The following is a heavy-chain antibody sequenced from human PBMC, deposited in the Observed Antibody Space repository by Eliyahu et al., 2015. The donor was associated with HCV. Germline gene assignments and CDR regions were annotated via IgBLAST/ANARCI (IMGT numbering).Heavy chain of an antibody. D-gene: IGHD6-6*01. Sequence: QVQLVESXGGVVXPGRSLRLSCTAXGFTFSDYGMHWVRQAPGKGLEWVAVTWYDGDTKLYSDSVKGRFTVSRDNSKNTLYLQMNSLRDEDTAVYYCARDFYRSSYYFDSWGQGTLVTVSS. CDR3: ARDFYRSSYYFDS. CDR2: TWYDGDTK. CDR1: GFTFSDYG. V-gene: IGHV3-33*01. J-gene: IGHJ4*02.